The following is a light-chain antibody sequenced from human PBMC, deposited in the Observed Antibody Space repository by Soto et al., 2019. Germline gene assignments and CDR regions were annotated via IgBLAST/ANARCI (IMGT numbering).Light chain of an antibody. CDR1: QSVSSNY. Sequence: EIVLTQSPGTLSLSPGEGATLSCRASQSVSSNYFAWYQQKPGQAPRLLIYGTSRRATGIPDRFSGSGSGTDFTLTISTLEPEAFAIYFCQQHSGSSLTFGGGSTVEIK. CDR2: GTS. V-gene: IGKV3-20*01. CDR3: QQHSGSSLT. J-gene: IGKJ4*01.